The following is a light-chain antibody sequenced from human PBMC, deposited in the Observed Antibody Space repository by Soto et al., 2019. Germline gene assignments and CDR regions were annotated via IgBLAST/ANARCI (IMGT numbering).Light chain of an antibody. CDR1: QSLLHSNGYNY. V-gene: IGKV2-28*01. CDR3: MQALQTRA. J-gene: IGKJ1*01. Sequence: IVMTQSPLSLPVTPGEPASISCRSSQSLLHSNGYNYLDWYLQKPGQSPQLLIYLGSNRASGVPDRFGGSGSGADFTLKTSRVEAEDVGVYYGMQALQTRAFGQGTKVEIK. CDR2: LGS.